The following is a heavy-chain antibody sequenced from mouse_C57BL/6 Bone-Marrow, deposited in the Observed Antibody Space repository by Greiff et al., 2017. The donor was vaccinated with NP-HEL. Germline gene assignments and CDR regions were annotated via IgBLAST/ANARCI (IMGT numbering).Heavy chain of an antibody. V-gene: IGHV1-42*01. J-gene: IGHJ4*01. CDR3: ARSGQLRLDY. Sequence: VQLKESGPELVKPGASVKISCKASGYSFTGYYMNWVKQSPEKSLEWIGEINPSTGGTTYNQKFKAKATLTVDKSSSTAYMQLKSLTSEDSAVYYCARSGQLRLDYWGQGTSVTVAS. D-gene: IGHD3-2*02. CDR2: INPSTGGT. CDR1: GYSFTGYY.